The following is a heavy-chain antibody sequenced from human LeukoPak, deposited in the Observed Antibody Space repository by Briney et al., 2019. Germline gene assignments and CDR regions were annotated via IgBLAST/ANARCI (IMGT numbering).Heavy chain of an antibody. CDR1: GFTFSSYA. D-gene: IGHD4-11*01. CDR2: ISGSGGST. V-gene: IGHV3-23*01. J-gene: IGHJ4*02. Sequence: QPGGSLRLSCAASGFTFSSYAMSWVSQAPGKGLEWVSAISGSGGSTYYADSVKGRFTISRDNSKNTLYLQMNSLRAEDTAVYYCAKGRVLGVTTRYYFDYWGQGTLVTVSS. CDR3: AKGRVLGVTTRYYFDY.